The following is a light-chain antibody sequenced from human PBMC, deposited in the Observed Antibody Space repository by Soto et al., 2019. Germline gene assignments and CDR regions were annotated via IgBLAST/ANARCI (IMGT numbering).Light chain of an antibody. CDR3: QQRSNWTHPLT. CDR1: QSVSSY. J-gene: IGKJ4*01. Sequence: EIVLTQSPATLSLSPGERATLSCRASQSVSSYLAWYQQKPGQAPRLLIYDASNRATGIPARFSGSGSGTDFNLTISSLEPEDFAVYYCQQRSNWTHPLTFGGGTKVEIK. CDR2: DAS. V-gene: IGKV3-11*01.